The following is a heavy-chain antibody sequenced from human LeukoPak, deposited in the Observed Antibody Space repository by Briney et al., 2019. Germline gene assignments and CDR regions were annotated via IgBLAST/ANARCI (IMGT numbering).Heavy chain of an antibody. CDR3: AREALRFLTNHYFDY. D-gene: IGHD3-3*01. Sequence: GGSLRLSCAASGFTFSSYGMHWVRQAPGKGLEWVAVIWYDGSNKYYADSVKGRFTISRDNSKNTLYLQMNSLRAEDTAVYYCAREALRFLTNHYFDYWGQGTLVTVSS. CDR1: GFTFSSYG. CDR2: IWYDGSNK. J-gene: IGHJ4*02. V-gene: IGHV3-33*01.